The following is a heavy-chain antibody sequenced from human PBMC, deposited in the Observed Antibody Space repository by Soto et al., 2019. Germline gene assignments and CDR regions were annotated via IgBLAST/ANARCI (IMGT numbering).Heavy chain of an antibody. CDR1: GFTVSSNY. Sequence: GGSLRLSCAASGFTVSSNYMSWVRQAPGKGLEWVSVIYSGGSTYYADSVKGRFTISRDNSKNTLYLQMNSLRAEDTAVYYCARDSVIIAAAGTVRAFDIWGQGTMVTVSS. D-gene: IGHD6-13*01. CDR3: ARDSVIIAAAGTVRAFDI. V-gene: IGHV3-66*01. CDR2: IYSGGST. J-gene: IGHJ3*02.